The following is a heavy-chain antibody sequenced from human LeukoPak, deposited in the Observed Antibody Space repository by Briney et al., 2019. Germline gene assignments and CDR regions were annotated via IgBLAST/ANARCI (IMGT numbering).Heavy chain of an antibody. CDR3: TAEATLIWD. CDR1: GFTFSSYG. CDR2: IKSKTDGGTT. D-gene: IGHD3-22*01. J-gene: IGHJ4*02. V-gene: IGHV3-15*01. Sequence: PGGSLRLSCAASGFTFSSYGIHWVRQAPGKGLEWVGRIKSKTDGGTTDYAAPVKGRFIISRDDSKNTLYLQMNSLKIEDTAVYYCTAEATLIWDWGQGTLVTVSS.